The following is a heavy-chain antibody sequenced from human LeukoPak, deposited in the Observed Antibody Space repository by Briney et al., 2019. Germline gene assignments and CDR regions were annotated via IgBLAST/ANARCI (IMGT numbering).Heavy chain of an antibody. CDR1: GFTVSSNY. Sequence: GGSLRLSCAASGFTVSSNYMSWVRQAPGKGLEWVSVIYSGGSTYYADSVKGRFTISRDNSNNTLYLQMNSLRAEDTAVYYCARGEEQQLVLFSSYMDVWGKGTTVTISS. J-gene: IGHJ6*03. V-gene: IGHV3-66*01. D-gene: IGHD6-13*01. CDR3: ARGEEQQLVLFSSYMDV. CDR2: IYSGGST.